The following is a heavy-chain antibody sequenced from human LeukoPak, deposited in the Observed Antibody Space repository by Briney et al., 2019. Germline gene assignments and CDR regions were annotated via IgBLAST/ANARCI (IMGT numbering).Heavy chain of an antibody. J-gene: IGHJ4*02. D-gene: IGHD6-13*01. CDR1: GGSISSYY. V-gene: IGHV4-59*01. Sequence: SETLSLTCIVSGGSISSYYWSWIRQPPGKGLEWIGYIYYSGSTNYNPSLKSRVAISVDTSKNQFSLKLSSVTAADTAVYYCARQSLQQQLGYWGQGTLVTVSA. CDR3: ARQSLQQQLGY. CDR2: IYYSGST.